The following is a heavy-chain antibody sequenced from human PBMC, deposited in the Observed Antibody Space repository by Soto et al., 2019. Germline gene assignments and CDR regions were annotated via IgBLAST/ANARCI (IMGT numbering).Heavy chain of an antibody. D-gene: IGHD3-10*01. J-gene: IGHJ4*02. CDR1: GFAFSSYA. V-gene: IGHV3-21*01. CDR2: ISSRDSYR. Sequence: PGGSLRLSCAASGFAFSSYAMNWVRQAPGKGLEWVSSISSRDSYRYYADSVKGRFTISRDNAKNSLSLQMNSLRAEDTAVYFCASSRGGQEAAYWGQGTLVTV. CDR3: ASSRGGQEAAY.